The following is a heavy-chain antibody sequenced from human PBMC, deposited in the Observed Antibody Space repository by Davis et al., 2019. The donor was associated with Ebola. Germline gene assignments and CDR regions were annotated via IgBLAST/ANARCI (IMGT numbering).Heavy chain of an antibody. J-gene: IGHJ4*02. CDR1: GFTFSSYG. V-gene: IGHV3-30*03. D-gene: IGHD3-3*01. CDR3: ARDSGDTIFGVVVTLYYFDQ. CDR2: ISYDGSNK. Sequence: PGGSLRLSCAASGFTFSSYGMHWVRQAPGKGLEWVAVISYDGSNKYYADSVKGRFTISRDNSKNTLYLQMNSLRAEDTAVYYCARDSGDTIFGVVVTLYYFDQWGQGTLVTVSS.